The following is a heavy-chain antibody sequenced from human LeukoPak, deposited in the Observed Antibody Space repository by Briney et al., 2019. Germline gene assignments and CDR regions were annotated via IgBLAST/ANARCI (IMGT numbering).Heavy chain of an antibody. D-gene: IGHD1-26*01. CDR3: ARVVLYSRSGSYYGGSPDSTDYYYMDV. Sequence: GGSLRLSCAASGFTVSSNYMSWVRQAPGKGLEWVSVIYSGGSTYYADSVKGRFTISRDNSKNTLYLQMNSLRAEDTAVYYCARVVLYSRSGSYYGGSPDSTDYYYMDVWGKGTTVTVSS. CDR2: IYSGGST. J-gene: IGHJ6*03. CDR1: GFTVSSNY. V-gene: IGHV3-53*01.